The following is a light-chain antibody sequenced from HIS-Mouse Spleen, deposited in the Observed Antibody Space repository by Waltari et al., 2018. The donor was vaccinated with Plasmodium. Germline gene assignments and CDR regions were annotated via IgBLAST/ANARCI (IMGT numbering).Light chain of an antibody. Sequence: DIQMTQSPSSLSASVGDRVTITCRASQSISSYLNWYQQKPGKAPKLLIYAASRLQSGVPSRFSGSGSVTDFTLTISSLQPEDFATYYCQQSYSTPPTFGGGTKVEIK. CDR3: QQSYSTPPT. CDR2: AAS. V-gene: IGKV1-39*01. J-gene: IGKJ4*01. CDR1: QSISSY.